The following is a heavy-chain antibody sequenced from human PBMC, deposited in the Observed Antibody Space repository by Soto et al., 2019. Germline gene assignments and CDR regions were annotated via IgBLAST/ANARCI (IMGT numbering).Heavy chain of an antibody. CDR3: ASARDYYDSSGYYVS. Sequence: SVKVSCKASRGTFSSYAISWVRQAPGQGLEWMGGIIPIFGTANYAQKFQGRVTITADESTSTAYMELSSLRSEDTAVYYCASARDYYDSSGYYVSWGQGTLVTVSS. CDR2: IIPIFGTA. J-gene: IGHJ5*02. D-gene: IGHD3-22*01. V-gene: IGHV1-69*13. CDR1: RGTFSSYA.